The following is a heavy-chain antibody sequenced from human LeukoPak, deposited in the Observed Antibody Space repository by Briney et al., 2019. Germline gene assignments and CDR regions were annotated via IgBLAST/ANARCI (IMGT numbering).Heavy chain of an antibody. V-gene: IGHV3-74*01. CDR1: GVTFSSYW. Sequence: GGSLRLSCAAPGVTFSSYWMHWVRQAPGKGLGWVSRINSDGSSTSYADSVKGRFTISRDNAKNTLYLQMTSLRAEDTAVYYCARATYYYDSSGYYSGYYFDYWGQGTLVTVSS. J-gene: IGHJ4*02. D-gene: IGHD3-22*01. CDR2: INSDGSST. CDR3: ARATYYYDSSGYYSGYYFDY.